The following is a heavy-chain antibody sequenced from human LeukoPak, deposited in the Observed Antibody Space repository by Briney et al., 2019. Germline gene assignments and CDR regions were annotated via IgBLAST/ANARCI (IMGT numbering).Heavy chain of an antibody. J-gene: IGHJ4*02. CDR2: IYYSGST. CDR1: GGSISSYY. D-gene: IGHD3-3*01. Sequence: PSETLSLTCTVSGGSISSYYWSWVRQPPGKGLEWIGNIYYSGSTNYNPSLKSRVTISVDTSKNQFSLKLSSVTAADTAVYYCARHEYDFWSGYYALDYWGQGTLVTVSS. V-gene: IGHV4-59*01. CDR3: ARHEYDFWSGYYALDY.